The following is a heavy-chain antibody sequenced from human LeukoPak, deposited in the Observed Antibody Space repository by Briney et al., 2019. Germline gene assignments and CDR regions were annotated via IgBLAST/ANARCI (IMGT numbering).Heavy chain of an antibody. Sequence: GGSLRLSCAASGFTFSSYAMSWVRQAPGKGLEWVSAISGSGGSTYYADSVKGRFTISRDNSKNTLHLQMNSLRAEDTAVYYCACVYYDFWSGYNPGDYWGQGTLVTVSS. CDR1: GFTFSSYA. V-gene: IGHV3-23*01. D-gene: IGHD3-3*01. CDR3: ACVYYDFWSGYNPGDY. J-gene: IGHJ4*02. CDR2: ISGSGGST.